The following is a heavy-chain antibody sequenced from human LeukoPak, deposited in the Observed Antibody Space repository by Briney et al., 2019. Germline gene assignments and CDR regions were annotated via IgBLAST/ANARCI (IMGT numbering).Heavy chain of an antibody. CDR3: ARGPAHTYDFWSGYRY. Sequence: PSETLSLTCAVYSGSFSGYYWSWIRQPPGKGLEWIGEINHSGSTNYNPSLKSRVTISVDTSKNQFSLKLSSVTAADTAVYYCARGPAHTYDFWSGYRYWGQGTLVTVSS. CDR1: SGSFSGYY. CDR2: INHSGST. V-gene: IGHV4-34*01. D-gene: IGHD3-3*01. J-gene: IGHJ4*02.